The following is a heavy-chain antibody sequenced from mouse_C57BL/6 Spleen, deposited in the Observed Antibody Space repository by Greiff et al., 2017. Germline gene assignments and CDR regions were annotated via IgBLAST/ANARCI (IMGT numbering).Heavy chain of an antibody. Sequence: VQLQQPGAELVMPGASVKLSCKASGYTFTSYWMHWVKQRPGQGLEWIGEIDPSDSYTNYNQKFKGKSTLTVYKSSSTAYMQLSSLTSEDSAVYYCASRFLYAMDYWGQGTSVTVSS. D-gene: IGHD2-14*01. CDR1: GYTFTSYW. V-gene: IGHV1-69*01. CDR2: IDPSDSYT. J-gene: IGHJ4*01. CDR3: ASRFLYAMDY.